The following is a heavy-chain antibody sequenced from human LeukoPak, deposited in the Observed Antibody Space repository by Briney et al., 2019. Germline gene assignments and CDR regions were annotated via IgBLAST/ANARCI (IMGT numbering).Heavy chain of an antibody. D-gene: IGHD2-8*01. J-gene: IGHJ4*02. CDR1: GYTFTGYY. CDR2: INPNSGAT. Sequence: ASVKVSCKASGYTFTGYYIHWVRQAPGQGLEWMGWINPNSGATKYAQKFKGKITMTRDTSTSTAYMELSRLRSDDTAVYYCAGSLGYCTSNVCYLKYWGQGTLVTVSS. CDR3: AGSLGYCTSNVCYLKY. V-gene: IGHV1-2*02.